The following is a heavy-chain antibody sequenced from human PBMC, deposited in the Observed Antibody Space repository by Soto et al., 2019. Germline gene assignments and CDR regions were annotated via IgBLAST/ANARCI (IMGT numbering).Heavy chain of an antibody. CDR1: GFTFSSYG. V-gene: IGHV3-30*18. CDR2: ISYDGSNK. J-gene: IGHJ4*02. D-gene: IGHD6-19*01. Sequence: QVQLVESGGGVVQPGRSLRLSCAASGFTFSSYGMHWVRQAPGKGLEWVAVISYDGSNKYYADSVKGRFTISRDNSKNTPFLQMNSLLAEDTAVYYCAKDQCAMYSSGWYEEYFDYWGQGTLVTVSS. CDR3: AKDQCAMYSSGWYEEYFDY.